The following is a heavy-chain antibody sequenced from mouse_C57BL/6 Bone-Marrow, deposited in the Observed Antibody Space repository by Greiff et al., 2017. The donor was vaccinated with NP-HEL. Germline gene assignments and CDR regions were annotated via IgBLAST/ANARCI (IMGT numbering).Heavy chain of an antibody. CDR3: ARSFHYYGSSYWYFDV. CDR2: INPNNGGT. J-gene: IGHJ1*03. CDR1: GYTFTDYD. V-gene: IGHV1-22*01. D-gene: IGHD1-1*01. Sequence: VQLQQSGPELVKPGASVKMSCKASGYTFTDYDMHWVKQSHGKSLEWIGYINPNNGGTSYKQKFKGKATLTVNKSSSTAYMELRSLTSEDSAVYYCARSFHYYGSSYWYFDVWGTGTTVTVSS.